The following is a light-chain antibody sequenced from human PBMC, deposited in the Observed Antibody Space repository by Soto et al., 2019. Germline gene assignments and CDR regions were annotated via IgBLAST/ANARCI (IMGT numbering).Light chain of an antibody. Sequence: QPVLTQSPSASASLGASVKLTCTLSSGHSSYAIAWHQQQPEKGPRYLMNLNIDGSHSKGDGIPDRFSGSSSGAERYLTISSLQSEDEADYYCQTWGTGIVVFSGGTKLTVL. V-gene: IGLV4-69*01. J-gene: IGLJ2*01. CDR3: QTWGTGIVV. CDR2: LNIDGSH. CDR1: SGHSSYA.